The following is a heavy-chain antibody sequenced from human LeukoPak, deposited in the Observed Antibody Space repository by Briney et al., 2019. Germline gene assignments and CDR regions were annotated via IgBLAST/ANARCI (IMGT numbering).Heavy chain of an antibody. J-gene: IGHJ3*02. V-gene: IGHV7-4-1*02. CDR3: ARLYCGGDCYDAFDI. CDR2: INTNTGNP. D-gene: IGHD2-21*02. Sequence: ASVKVSCKASGHTFTSYGISWVRQAPGQGLEWMGWINTNTGNPTYAQGFTGRFVFSLDTSVSTAYLQISSLKAEDTAVYYCARLYCGGDCYDAFDIWGQGTMVTVSS. CDR1: GHTFTSYG.